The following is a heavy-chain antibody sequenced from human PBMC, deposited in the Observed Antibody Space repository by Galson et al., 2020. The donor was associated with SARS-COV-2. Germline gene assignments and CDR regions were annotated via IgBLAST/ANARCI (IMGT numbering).Heavy chain of an antibody. CDR3: ATSRHCSDGVCYLGG. CDR1: GFMFSNYA. V-gene: IGHV3-33*01. Sequence: GGSLRLSCDASGFMFSNYAIHWVRQAPGKGLEWVTVVWHDGTSKFYADSVKGRFTISRDNSEKTLYLQMNSLGVEDTALYYCATSRHCSDGVCYLGGWGQGTLVTVSS. D-gene: IGHD2-8*01. CDR2: VWHDGTSK. J-gene: IGHJ4*02.